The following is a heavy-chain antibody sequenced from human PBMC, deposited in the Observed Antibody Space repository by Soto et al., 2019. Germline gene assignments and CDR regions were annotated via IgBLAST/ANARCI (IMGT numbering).Heavy chain of an antibody. J-gene: IGHJ6*02. CDR1: GFTFSSYG. CDR3: AKDIAYCGGDCSRTWGSYYYYGMDV. V-gene: IGHV3-30*18. CDR2: ISYDGSNK. D-gene: IGHD2-21*02. Sequence: GGSLRLSCAASGFTFSSYGMHWVRQAPGKGLEWVAVISYDGSNKYYADSVKGRFTISRDNSKNTLYLQMNSLRAEDTAVYYCAKDIAYCGGDCSRTWGSYYYYGMDVWGQGTTVTVSS.